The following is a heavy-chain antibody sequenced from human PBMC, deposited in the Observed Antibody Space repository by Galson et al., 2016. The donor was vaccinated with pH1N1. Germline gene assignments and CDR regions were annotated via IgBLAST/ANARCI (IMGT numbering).Heavy chain of an antibody. V-gene: IGHV5-51*03. CDR2: VNPGGSTI. CDR1: GYIFTSQW. CDR3: ARQYDFGDYRGNAFDI. Sequence: QSGAEVKKPGESLKISCKASGYIFTSQWIAWVRQVPGKGLEWVGVVNPGGSTIRYSPSFQGQVTISSDKSNSTAYLQWLSLRASDTAMYYCARQYDFGDYRGNAFDIWGQGTVVIVSS. J-gene: IGHJ3*02. D-gene: IGHD4-17*01.